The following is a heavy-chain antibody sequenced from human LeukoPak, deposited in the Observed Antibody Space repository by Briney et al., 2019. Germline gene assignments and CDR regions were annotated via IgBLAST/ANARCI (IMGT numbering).Heavy chain of an antibody. Sequence: PGGSLRLSCAASGFSFSASEMNWVRQAPGKGLEWVSYISSSGGPKLYADSVRGRFTVSRDNAKNSLYLQINSLRVEDTAVYYCARIRRVFDIWGQGTMVTVSS. CDR1: GFSFSASE. D-gene: IGHD3-10*01. CDR2: ISSSGGPK. CDR3: ARIRRVFDI. J-gene: IGHJ3*02. V-gene: IGHV3-48*03.